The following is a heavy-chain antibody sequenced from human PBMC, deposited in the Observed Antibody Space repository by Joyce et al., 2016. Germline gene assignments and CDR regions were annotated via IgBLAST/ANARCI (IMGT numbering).Heavy chain of an antibody. CDR1: GFASFKDYY. J-gene: IGHJ6*03. CDR2: ICSSESPI. D-gene: IGHD3-16*01. V-gene: IGHV3-11*04. Sequence: QVQLVESGGGVAKPGGSLRLSCVASGFASFKDYYMSWIRQDPGKGLEWVAYICSSESPIYYADAVKGRFTISRDNSKNSLFLQMHNLRVEDSAVYYCARDRVQWSYGAVSNHFYMDVWGKGTTVAVSS. CDR3: ARDRVQWSYGAVSNHFYMDV.